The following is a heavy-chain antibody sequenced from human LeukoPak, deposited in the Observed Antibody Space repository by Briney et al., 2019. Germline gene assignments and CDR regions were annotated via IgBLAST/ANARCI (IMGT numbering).Heavy chain of an antibody. D-gene: IGHD3-9*01. CDR2: IKQGGSDK. Sequence: PGGSLRLSCVASGFKFSTYWMSWVRQAPGKGLEWVANIKQGGSDKYYVDSVKGRFTISRDNTKNSLYLQMNSLRAEDTAVYYCASYILTGYYNGHDAFDIWGQGTMVIVSS. CDR3: ASYILTGYYNGHDAFDI. CDR1: GFKFSTYW. J-gene: IGHJ3*02. V-gene: IGHV3-7*01.